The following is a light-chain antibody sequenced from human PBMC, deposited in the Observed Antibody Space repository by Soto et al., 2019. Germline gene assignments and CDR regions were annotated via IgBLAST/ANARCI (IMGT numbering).Light chain of an antibody. Sequence: QSVLTQPTSASGTPGQRVTISCSGSSSNIGSNIVNWYQQLPGTAPKLLIYSNNQRPSGVPDRFSDSKSGTSASLAISGLQSEDEADYYCAAWDDSLNGPVFGGGTKLTVL. J-gene: IGLJ2*01. CDR2: SNN. V-gene: IGLV1-44*01. CDR3: AAWDDSLNGPV. CDR1: SSNIGSNI.